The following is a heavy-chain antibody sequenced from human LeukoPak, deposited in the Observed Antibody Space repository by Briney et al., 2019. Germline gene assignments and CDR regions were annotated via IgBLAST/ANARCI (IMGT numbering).Heavy chain of an antibody. D-gene: IGHD6-13*01. CDR3: AQGRAGQANYYYYYMDV. CDR1: GFSFSSYA. Sequence: PGGSLRLSCAASGFSFSSYAMSWVRQAPGKGLGWVSAITGSGGSTYYADSVKGRFTISRDNSKNTLYLQMNSLRAEDTAVYYCAQGRAGQANYYYYYMDVWGEGTTVTVSS. J-gene: IGHJ6*03. CDR2: ITGSGGST. V-gene: IGHV3-23*01.